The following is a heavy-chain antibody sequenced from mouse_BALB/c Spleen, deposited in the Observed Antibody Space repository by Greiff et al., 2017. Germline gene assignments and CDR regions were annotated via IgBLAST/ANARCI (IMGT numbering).Heavy chain of an antibody. J-gene: IGHJ4*01. CDR2: IRLKSNNYAT. V-gene: IGHV6-6*02. CDR3: TRDGLLSYYYAMDY. Sequence: EVKVEESGGGLVQPGGSMKLSCVASGFTFSNYWMNWVCQSPEKGLEWVAEIRLKSNNYATHYAESVKGRFTISRDDSKSSVYLQMNNLRAEDTGIYYCTRDGLLSYYYAMDYWGQGTSVTVSS. D-gene: IGHD2-10*01. CDR1: GFTFSNYW.